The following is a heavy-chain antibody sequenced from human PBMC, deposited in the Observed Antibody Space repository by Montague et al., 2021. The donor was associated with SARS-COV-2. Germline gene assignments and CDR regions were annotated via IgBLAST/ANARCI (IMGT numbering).Heavy chain of an antibody. D-gene: IGHD6-19*01. CDR3: VRYSGWYYFDF. Sequence: YSDYASSVTGRLTVNPDASKNEFTLELNYVTPEDTAVYYCVRYSGWYYFDFWGQGTLVTVSS. J-gene: IGHJ4*02. V-gene: IGHV6-1*01. CDR2: YS.